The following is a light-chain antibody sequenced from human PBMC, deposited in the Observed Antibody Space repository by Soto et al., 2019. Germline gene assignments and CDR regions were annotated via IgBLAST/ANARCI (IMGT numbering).Light chain of an antibody. Sequence: EIVMTQSPATLSVSPGERATLSCRARQSVSSNLAWYQQKPGQAPRLLIYGASTRATGIPARFSGSGSGTELTLTISSLQSEDFAVYYCQQYNNWPRTFGQGTKVEIK. V-gene: IGKV3-15*01. CDR3: QQYNNWPRT. CDR2: GAS. CDR1: QSVSSN. J-gene: IGKJ1*01.